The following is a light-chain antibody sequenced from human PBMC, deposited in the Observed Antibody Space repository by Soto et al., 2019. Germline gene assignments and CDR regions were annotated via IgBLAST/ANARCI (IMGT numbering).Light chain of an antibody. V-gene: IGKV4-1*01. CDR2: WAS. J-gene: IGKJ2*01. CDR3: QQYYATPPYT. Sequence: DIVMTQSPDSLAVSLGERATINCKSSQSVLYSSNNKNYLAWYQQKPGQPPKLLIYWASTRESGVPDRFSGSGSGTDFSLTISRLQAEDVAVYYCQQYYATPPYTFGQGTKVEIK. CDR1: QSVLYSSNNKNY.